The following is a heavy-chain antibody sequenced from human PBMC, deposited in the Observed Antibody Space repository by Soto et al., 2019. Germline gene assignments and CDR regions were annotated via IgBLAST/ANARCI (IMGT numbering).Heavy chain of an antibody. V-gene: IGHV3-30*18. J-gene: IGHJ5*02. CDR2: MSYDGSNK. D-gene: IGHD2-21*02. CDR1: GFTFSSYG. Sequence: QVQLVESGGGVVQPGRSLRLSCAASGFTFSSYGMHWVRQAPGKGLEWVAVMSYDGSNKYYADSVKGRFTISRDNSKNTLYLQMNSLRAEDTAVYYCAKDGVVTAIYPNWFDPWGQGTLVTVSS. CDR3: AKDGVVTAIYPNWFDP.